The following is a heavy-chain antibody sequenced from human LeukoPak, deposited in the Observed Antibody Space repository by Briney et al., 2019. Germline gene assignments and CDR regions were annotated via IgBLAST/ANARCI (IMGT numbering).Heavy chain of an antibody. J-gene: IGHJ4*02. Sequence: ASVKVSCKASGFTFTSYDINWVRQASGQGLEWMGRINPNSGGTNYAQKFQGRVTMTRDTSISTAYMELSRLRSDDTAVYYCARGGYSSGWYDNFDYWGRGALVTVSS. V-gene: IGHV1-2*06. D-gene: IGHD6-19*01. CDR2: INPNSGGT. CDR1: GFTFTSYD. CDR3: ARGGYSSGWYDNFDY.